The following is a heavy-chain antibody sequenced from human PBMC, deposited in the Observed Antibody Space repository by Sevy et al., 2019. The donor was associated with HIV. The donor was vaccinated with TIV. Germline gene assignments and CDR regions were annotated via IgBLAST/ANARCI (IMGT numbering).Heavy chain of an antibody. V-gene: IGHV3-33*04. CDR2: IWYDGSNK. Sequence: GGYLRLSCAASGFTFSSYGMHWVRQAPGKGLEWVAVIWYDGSNKYYADSVKGRFTISRDNSKNTLYLQMNSLGAEDTAVYYSARGQELWFWELSSGFSYFDYWGQGTLVTVSS. CDR3: ARGQELWFWELSSGFSYFDY. D-gene: IGHD3-10*01. CDR1: GFTFSSYG. J-gene: IGHJ4*02.